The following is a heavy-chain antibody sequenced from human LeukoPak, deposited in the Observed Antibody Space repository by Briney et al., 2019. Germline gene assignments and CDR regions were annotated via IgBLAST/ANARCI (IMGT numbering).Heavy chain of an antibody. CDR2: INPNSGGT. J-gene: IGHJ6*03. CDR1: GYTFTGYY. Sequence: ASVTVSCKASGYTFTGYYMHWVRQAPGQGLEWMGWINPNSGGTNYAQKFQGRVTMTRDTSISTAYMELSRLRSDDTAVYYCARGPRDGYNYPAGYYYYMDVWGKGTTVTVSS. CDR3: ARGPRDGYNYPAGYYYYMDV. V-gene: IGHV1-2*02. D-gene: IGHD5-24*01.